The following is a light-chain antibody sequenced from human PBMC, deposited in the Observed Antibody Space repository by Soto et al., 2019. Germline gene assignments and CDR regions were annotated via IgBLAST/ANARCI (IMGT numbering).Light chain of an antibody. CDR2: EVS. CDR3: CSYTRNSTLV. J-gene: IGLJ2*01. Sequence: QSVLTQPASVSGSPGQSITISCTGTSSDVGGYNYVSWYQQHPGKAPKLMIYEVSNRPSGVSNRFSGSKSGNTASLTISGLQAEDEADYDCCSYTRNSTLVFGGGTKLTVL. V-gene: IGLV2-14*01. CDR1: SSDVGGYNY.